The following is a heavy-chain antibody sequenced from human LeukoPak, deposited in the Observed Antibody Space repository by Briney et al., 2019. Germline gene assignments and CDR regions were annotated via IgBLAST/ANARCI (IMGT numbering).Heavy chain of an antibody. Sequence: PGGSLRLSCAASGFTFSSYSMNWVRQAPGKGLEWVSSISSSSSYIYYADSVKGRFTISRDNAKNSLYPQMNSLRAEDTAVYYCARPRLPVTLEGAFDIWGQGTMVTVSS. CDR1: GFTFSSYS. V-gene: IGHV3-21*01. D-gene: IGHD4-17*01. J-gene: IGHJ3*02. CDR3: ARPRLPVTLEGAFDI. CDR2: ISSSSSYI.